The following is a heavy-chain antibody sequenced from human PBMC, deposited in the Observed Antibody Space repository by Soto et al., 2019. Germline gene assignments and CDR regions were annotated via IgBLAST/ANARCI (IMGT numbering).Heavy chain of an antibody. Sequence: QLVESGGGLVQPGGFVRLSCAASGFTVSSNYMIWVRQAPGKGLEWISVIYTGGGTMYADSVKGRFTISSDASRNTVYLHMDSLSVEDTAVYYCARAEIEEPTPWGQGTLVTVSS. CDR2: IYTGGGT. D-gene: IGHD1-26*01. J-gene: IGHJ4*02. CDR3: ARAEIEEPTP. CDR1: GFTVSSNY. V-gene: IGHV3-66*01.